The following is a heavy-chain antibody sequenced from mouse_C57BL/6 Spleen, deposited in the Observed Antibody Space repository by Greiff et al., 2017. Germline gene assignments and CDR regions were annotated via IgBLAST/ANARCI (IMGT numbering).Heavy chain of an antibody. V-gene: IGHV1-64*01. CDR3: ARLNLGFDY. CDR2: IHPNSGST. J-gene: IGHJ2*01. Sequence: VQLQESGAELVKPGASVKLSCKASGYTFTSYWMHWVKQRPGQGLEWIGMIHPNSGSTNYNEKFKSKATLTVDKSSSTAYMQLSSLTSEDSAVYYCARLNLGFDYWGQGTTLTVSS. CDR1: GYTFTSYW.